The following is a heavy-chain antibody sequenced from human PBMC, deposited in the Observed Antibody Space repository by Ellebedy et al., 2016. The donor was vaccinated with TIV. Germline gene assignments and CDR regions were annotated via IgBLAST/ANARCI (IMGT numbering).Heavy chain of an antibody. D-gene: IGHD6-13*01. Sequence: GESLKISCAASGFTFSSYAMSWVRQAPGKGLEWVSAISGSGGSTYYADSVKGRFTISRDNSKNTLYLQMNSLRAEDTAVYYCAKGHADGYSSSLYSWGVNPKLNWFDPWGQGTLVTVSS. CDR1: GFTFSSYA. V-gene: IGHV3-23*01. CDR3: AKGHADGYSSSLYSWGVNPKLNWFDP. CDR2: ISGSGGST. J-gene: IGHJ5*02.